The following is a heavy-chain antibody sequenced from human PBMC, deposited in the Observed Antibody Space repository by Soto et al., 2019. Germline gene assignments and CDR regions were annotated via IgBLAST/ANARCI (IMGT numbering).Heavy chain of an antibody. CDR3: ARVPPGYYYGMDV. Sequence: QVQLVESGGGVVQPGRSLRLSCAASGFTFSSYGMHWVRQAPGKGLEWVAVIWYDGSNKYYADSVKGRFTISRDNSKNTLYPKMNSLRAEDTAVYYCARVPPGYYYGMDVWGQGTTVTVSS. CDR1: GFTFSSYG. CDR2: IWYDGSNK. J-gene: IGHJ6*02. V-gene: IGHV3-33*01.